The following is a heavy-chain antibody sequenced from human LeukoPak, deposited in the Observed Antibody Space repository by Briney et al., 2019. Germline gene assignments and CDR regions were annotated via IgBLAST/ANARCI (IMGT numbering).Heavy chain of an antibody. Sequence: GGSLRLSCAASGFTFSNAWMSWVRQAPGKGLEWVGRIKSKTDGGTTDYAAPVKGRFTISRDDSKNTLYLQMNSLKTEDTAVYYCTTEVTTVTTGPRDAFDIWGQGTMVTVSS. CDR1: GFTFSNAW. V-gene: IGHV3-15*01. CDR3: TTEVTTVTTGPRDAFDI. D-gene: IGHD4-17*01. J-gene: IGHJ3*02. CDR2: IKSKTDGGTT.